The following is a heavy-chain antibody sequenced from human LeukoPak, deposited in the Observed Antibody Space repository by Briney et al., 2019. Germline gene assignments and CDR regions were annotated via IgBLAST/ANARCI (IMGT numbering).Heavy chain of an antibody. CDR1: GFTVSSNY. V-gene: IGHV3-53*05. CDR3: VVSCSSTSCYSGDAFDI. CDR2: IYSGGST. J-gene: IGHJ3*02. Sequence: PGGSLRLSCAASGFTVSSNYMSRVRQAPGKGLEWVSVIYSGGSTYYADSVKGRLTISRDNSKNTLYLQMNSLRAEDTAVYYCVVSCSSTSCYSGDAFDIWGQGTMVTVSS. D-gene: IGHD2-2*02.